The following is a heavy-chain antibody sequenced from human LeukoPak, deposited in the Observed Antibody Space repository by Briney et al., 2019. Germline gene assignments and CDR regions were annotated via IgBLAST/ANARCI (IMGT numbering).Heavy chain of an antibody. CDR1: GFDFSSFS. CDR3: AKDPPPFSSPPEGHYFDY. J-gene: IGHJ4*02. V-gene: IGHV3-7*01. D-gene: IGHD2-2*01. CDR2: LKEDRTEE. Sequence: PGGSLRLSCAASGFDFSSFSMSWVRQAPGKGLEWVANLKEDRTEEEYLDSVKGRFTIFRDNAKNSLDLQMNSLRAEDTAVYYWAKDPPPFSSPPEGHYFDYWAQEPLVTVSS.